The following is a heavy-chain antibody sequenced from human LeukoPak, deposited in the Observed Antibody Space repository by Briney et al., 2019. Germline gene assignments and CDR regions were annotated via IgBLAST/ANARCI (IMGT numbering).Heavy chain of an antibody. J-gene: IGHJ4*02. CDR2: IYYSGST. D-gene: IGHD1-7*01. V-gene: IGHV4-39*01. CDR3: ARQYELPHFDY. CDR1: GGSISSSSYY. Sequence: SETLSLTCTVSGGSISSSSYYWGWIRQPPGKGLEWIGSIYYSGSTYYNPSLKSRVTISVDTSKNQFSLKLSSVTAADTAVYYCARQYELPHFDYWGQGTLVTVSS.